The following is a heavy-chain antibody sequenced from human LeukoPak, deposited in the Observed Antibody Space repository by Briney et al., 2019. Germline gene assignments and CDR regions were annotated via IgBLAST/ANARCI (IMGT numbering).Heavy chain of an antibody. CDR1: GGSISSSSYY. D-gene: IGHD3-10*01. CDR3: ARGGYYGSGNDFRFDP. V-gene: IGHV4-39*07. Sequence: PSETLSLTCTVSGGSISSSSYYWGWIRQPPGKGLEWIGEIYHSGSTNYNPSLKSRVTISVDKSKNQFSLKLSSVTAADTAVYYCARGGYYGSGNDFRFDPWGQGTLVTVSS. J-gene: IGHJ5*02. CDR2: IYHSGST.